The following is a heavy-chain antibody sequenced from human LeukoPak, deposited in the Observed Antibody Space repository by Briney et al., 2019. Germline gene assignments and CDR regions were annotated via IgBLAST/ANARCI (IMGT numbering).Heavy chain of an antibody. J-gene: IGHJ3*02. V-gene: IGHV3-7*04. CDR2: IKQDGSKK. CDR3: AKDSSGYYYPDAFDI. CDR1: GFTFSSYW. D-gene: IGHD3-22*01. Sequence: PGRSLRLSCAASGFTFSSYWMSWVRQAPGKGLEWVANIKQDGSKKYYVDSVKGRFTISRDNAKNSLYLQMNSLRAEDTAVYYCAKDSSGYYYPDAFDIWGQGTMVTVSS.